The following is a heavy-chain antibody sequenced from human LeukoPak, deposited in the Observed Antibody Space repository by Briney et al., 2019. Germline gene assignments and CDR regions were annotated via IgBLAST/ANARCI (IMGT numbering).Heavy chain of an antibody. CDR3: ARRGVPEVRFLEWLNWFDP. CDR1: GGSFSGYY. D-gene: IGHD3-3*01. V-gene: IGHV4-34*01. J-gene: IGHJ5*02. CDR2: INHSGST. Sequence: SETLSLTCAVYGGSFSGYYWSWIRQPPGKGLEWIGEINHSGSTNYNPSLKSRVTIPVDTSKNQFSLKLSSVTAADTAVYYCARRGVPEVRFLEWLNWFDPWGQGTLVTVSS.